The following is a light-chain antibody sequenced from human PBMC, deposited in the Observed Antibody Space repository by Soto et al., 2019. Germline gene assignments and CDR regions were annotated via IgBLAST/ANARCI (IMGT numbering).Light chain of an antibody. Sequence: DIQMTQSPSSLSASVGDRVTITCRASQSISSYLNWYQQKPGKAPKLLIYAASSLQSGVPSRFSGSGSETDITRTISSLQPEDFATYYCQQSYSTPPITCGQGTRLEIK. V-gene: IGKV1-39*01. CDR1: QSISSY. CDR2: AAS. J-gene: IGKJ5*01. CDR3: QQSYSTPPIT.